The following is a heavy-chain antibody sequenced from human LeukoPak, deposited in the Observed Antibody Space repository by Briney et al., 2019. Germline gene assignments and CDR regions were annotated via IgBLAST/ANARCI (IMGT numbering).Heavy chain of an antibody. J-gene: IGHJ6*02. V-gene: IGHV3-11*01. CDR1: GFTFSDYY. D-gene: IGHD3-10*01. CDR3: ARDKYYGSGSQREDV. Sequence: PGGSLRLSCAASGFTFSDYYMSWIRQAPGKGLEWVSCISSSGSTIYYADSVKGRFTISRDNAKNSLYLQMNSLRAEDTAVYYCARDKYYGSGSQREDVWGQGTTVTVSS. CDR2: ISSSGSTI.